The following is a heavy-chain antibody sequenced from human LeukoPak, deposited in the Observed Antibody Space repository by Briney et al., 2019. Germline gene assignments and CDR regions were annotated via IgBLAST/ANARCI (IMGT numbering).Heavy chain of an antibody. CDR2: ISGRGGST. CDR1: GFTFSSYA. Sequence: GGSLRLSCAASGFTFSSYAMSWVRQAPGKGLEWVSAISGRGGSTYYADSVKGRFTISRDNSKNTLYLQMNSLRAEDTAVYYCAKSSLSVRFLEYFDYWGQGTLVTVSS. CDR3: AKSSLSVRFLEYFDY. D-gene: IGHD3-3*01. J-gene: IGHJ4*02. V-gene: IGHV3-23*01.